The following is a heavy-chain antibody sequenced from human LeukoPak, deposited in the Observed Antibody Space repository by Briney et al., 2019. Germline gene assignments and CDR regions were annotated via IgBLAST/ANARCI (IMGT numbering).Heavy chain of an antibody. J-gene: IGHJ4*02. CDR2: ISRSGSTI. CDR1: GFTLSDYY. CDR3: ARLADVLLWFGEPWN. D-gene: IGHD3-10*01. V-gene: IGHV3-11*01. Sequence: PGGSLRLSCAASGFTLSDYYMSWIRQAPGKGLEWVSYISRSGSTIYHADSVKGRFTISRDNAKNSLYLQMNSLRAEDTAVYYCARLADVLLWFGEPWNWGQGTLVTVSS.